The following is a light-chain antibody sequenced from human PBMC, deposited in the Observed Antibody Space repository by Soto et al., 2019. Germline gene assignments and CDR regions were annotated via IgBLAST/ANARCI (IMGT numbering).Light chain of an antibody. Sequence: DIQVTQSPPTLSASVGDRVTITCRASQTISTWMAWYQQKPGKAPKLLIYKASTLKSGVPSRFSGSGSGTEFTLTISSLQPDDFATYYCQHYNIYSEAFGQGTKVDI. CDR1: QTISTW. CDR2: KAS. V-gene: IGKV1-5*03. CDR3: QHYNIYSEA. J-gene: IGKJ1*01.